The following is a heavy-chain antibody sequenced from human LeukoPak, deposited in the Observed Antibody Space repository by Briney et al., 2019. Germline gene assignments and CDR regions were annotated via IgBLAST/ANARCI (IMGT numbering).Heavy chain of an antibody. CDR2: ISAYNGNT. D-gene: IGHD2-2*01. Sequence: GASVKVSCKASGYTFTSYGISWVRQAPGQGLEWMGWISAYNGNTNYAQKLQGRVTMTTDTSTSTAYMELRSLRSEDTAVYYCARDWMAYCSSTSCYRPTREYNWFDPWGQGTLVTVSS. CDR3: ARDWMAYCSSTSCYRPTREYNWFDP. CDR1: GYTFTSYG. V-gene: IGHV1-18*01. J-gene: IGHJ5*02.